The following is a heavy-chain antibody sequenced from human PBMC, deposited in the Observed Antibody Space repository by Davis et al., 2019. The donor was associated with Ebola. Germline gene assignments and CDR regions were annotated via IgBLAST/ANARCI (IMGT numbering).Heavy chain of an antibody. J-gene: IGHJ4*02. CDR2: ISITSSYI. CDR3: ATTQWLGEFDN. Sequence: GGSLRLSCVVSGFSFNTHTMSWVRQAPGQGLEWVASISITSSYIYYADSVRGRFIISRDKSNNTLYLEMNSLRVDDTAVYYCATTQWLGEFDNWGQGTLVTVSS. CDR1: GFSFNTHT. D-gene: IGHD6-19*01. V-gene: IGHV3-21*04.